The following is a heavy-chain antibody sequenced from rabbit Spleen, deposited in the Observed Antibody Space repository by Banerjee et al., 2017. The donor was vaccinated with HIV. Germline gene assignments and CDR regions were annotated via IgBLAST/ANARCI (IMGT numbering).Heavy chain of an antibody. D-gene: IGHD8-1*01. CDR2: IYAGSSSST. J-gene: IGHJ6*01. V-gene: IGHV1S40*01. CDR1: GFSLNSGYD. CDR3: ARDAGTSFSTYGMDL. Sequence: QSLEESGGGLVKPEGSLTLTCKASGFSLNSGYDMCWVRQTPGKGLEWIASIYAGSSSSTYSATWAKGRFTISKTSSTTVTLQMTSLTVADTATYFCARDAGTSFSTYGMDLWGQGTLVTVS.